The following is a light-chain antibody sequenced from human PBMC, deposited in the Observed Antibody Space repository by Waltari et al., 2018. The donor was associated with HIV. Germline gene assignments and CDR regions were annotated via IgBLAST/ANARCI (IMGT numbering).Light chain of an antibody. Sequence: QSALTQPASVFGSPGQSITISCTGSSSDVGRHNFVSWYQQHPGKATKSIIYEVSKRPSGVSNRFSGSKSGNTASLTISGLQAEDEADYYCSSHVDFIEVMFGGGTKLTVL. CDR2: EVS. CDR1: SSDVGRHNF. CDR3: SSHVDFIEVM. J-gene: IGLJ3*02. V-gene: IGLV2-23*02.